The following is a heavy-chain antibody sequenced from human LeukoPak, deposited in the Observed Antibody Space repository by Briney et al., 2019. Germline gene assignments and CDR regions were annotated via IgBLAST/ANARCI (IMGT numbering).Heavy chain of an antibody. J-gene: IGHJ6*02. CDR2: MYSGGST. CDR1: GFTVSSNY. Sequence: GGSLRLSCAASGFTVSSNYMSWVRQAPGKGLEWVSVMYSGGSTYYADSVKGRFTISRDNSKNTLYLQMNSLRAEDTAVYYCARGVVVAATRPYGMDVWGQGTTVTVSS. V-gene: IGHV3-53*01. D-gene: IGHD2-15*01. CDR3: ARGVVVAATRPYGMDV.